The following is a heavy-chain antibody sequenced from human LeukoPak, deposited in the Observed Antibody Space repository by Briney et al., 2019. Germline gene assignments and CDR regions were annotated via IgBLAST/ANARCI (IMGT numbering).Heavy chain of an antibody. V-gene: IGHV3-21*06. Sequence: GGSLRLSCAGSGFTFRTYSMNWFRQAPGKGLEWVSSISSTSYSKYYADSVKGRFTISRDNAENSVYLQMNSLRADDTAIYYCTGKSAARSIAVADYWGQGTLVTVYS. J-gene: IGHJ4*02. CDR3: TGKSAARSIAVADY. CDR1: GFTFRTYS. D-gene: IGHD6-19*01. CDR2: ISSTSYSK.